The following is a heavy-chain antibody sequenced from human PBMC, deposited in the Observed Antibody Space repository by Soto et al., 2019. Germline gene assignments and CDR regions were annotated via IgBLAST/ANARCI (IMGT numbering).Heavy chain of an antibody. V-gene: IGHV3-74*01. CDR2: INSDGSST. J-gene: IGHJ6*02. CDR3: IRVDMVVLPSVGTPYGMDV. Sequence: PGGSLRLSCAASGFTFDSYWMHWVRQAPGKGLVWVSRINSDGSSTNYADSVKGRFAISRDNAKNTLYLQMNSLRAEDTAVYYCIRVDMVVLPSVGTPYGMDVWRQGTTVSAP. D-gene: IGHD2-2*03. CDR1: GFTFDSYW.